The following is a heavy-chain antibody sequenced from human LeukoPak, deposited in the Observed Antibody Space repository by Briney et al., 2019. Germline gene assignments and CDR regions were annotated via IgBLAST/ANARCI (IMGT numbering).Heavy chain of an antibody. V-gene: IGHV3-53*01. CDR3: ARGPRGYSDWIDP. J-gene: IGHJ5*02. CDR1: GFTVSSNY. CDR2: IYSGGNT. Sequence: GGSLRLSCAASGFTVSSNYMGWVRQAPGKGLEWVSVIYSGGNTYYADSVKGRFTISRDNSKNTLYLQMNSLRAEDTAVYYCARGPRGYSDWIDPWGQGTLVTVSS. D-gene: IGHD2-2*03.